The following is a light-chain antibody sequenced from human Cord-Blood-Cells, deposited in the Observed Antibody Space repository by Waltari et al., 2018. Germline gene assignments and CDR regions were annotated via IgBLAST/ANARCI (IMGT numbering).Light chain of an antibody. V-gene: IGLV2-23*01. CDR2: EGS. CDR1: SSDVGSSNL. J-gene: IGLJ3*02. CDR3: CSYAGSSTYV. Sequence: QSALTQPASVSGSPGQSITISCTGTSSDVGSSNLGSWYQQHPGKAPKLMIYEGSKRPSGVSNRFSGSKSGNTASLTISGLQAEDEADYYCCSYAGSSTYVFGGGTKLTVL.